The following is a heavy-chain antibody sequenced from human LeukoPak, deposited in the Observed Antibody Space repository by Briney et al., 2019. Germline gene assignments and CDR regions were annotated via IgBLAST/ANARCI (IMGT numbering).Heavy chain of an antibody. J-gene: IGHJ5*02. CDR3: AKDREYQLRHYNWFDP. V-gene: IGHV3-23*01. Sequence: PGGSLRLSCAASGFTFSSYAMSWVRQAPGKGLEWVSAISGSGGSTYYADSVKGRFTISRDNSKNTLYLQMNSLRAEDTAVYYCAKDREYQLRHYNWFDPWGQGTLVTVSS. CDR1: GFTFSSYA. D-gene: IGHD2-2*01. CDR2: ISGSGGST.